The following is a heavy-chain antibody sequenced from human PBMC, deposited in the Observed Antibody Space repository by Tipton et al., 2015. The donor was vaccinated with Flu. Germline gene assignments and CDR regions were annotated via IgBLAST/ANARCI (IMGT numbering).Heavy chain of an antibody. CDR1: GGSISSYY. V-gene: IGHV4-59*12. J-gene: IGHJ4*02. Sequence: TLSLTCTVSGGSISSYYWSWIRQPPGKRLEWIGYIYYSGNTKYNPSLKSRVTISVDTSKNQFSLKLSSVTAANTAVYFCATKFANWGVWEPRDYWGQGTLVTDS. CDR3: ATKFANWGVWEPRDY. CDR2: IYYSGNT. D-gene: IGHD7-27*01.